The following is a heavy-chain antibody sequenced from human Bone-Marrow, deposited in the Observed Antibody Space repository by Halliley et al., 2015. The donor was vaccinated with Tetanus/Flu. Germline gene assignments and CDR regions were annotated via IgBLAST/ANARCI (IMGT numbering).Heavy chain of an antibody. CDR2: IYYSGST. V-gene: IGHV4-31*03. Sequence: TLSLTCTVSGGSLSSDSYYWSWIWSWIRQHPGKGLEWIGNIYYSGSTYYNPSLMSRLSMSVDMSRVQFSLKLSSVTAADTAVYYCARGRDVEEDDIPYFEYWGQGVLVTVSA. D-gene: IGHD2-8*01. J-gene: IGHJ4*02. CDR1: GGSLSSDSYY. CDR3: ARGRDVEEDDIPYFEY.